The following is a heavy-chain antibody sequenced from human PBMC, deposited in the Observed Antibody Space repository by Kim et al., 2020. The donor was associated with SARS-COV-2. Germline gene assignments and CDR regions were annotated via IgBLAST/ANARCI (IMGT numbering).Heavy chain of an antibody. V-gene: IGHV3-49*04. J-gene: IGHJ4*02. CDR2: IRSKAYGGTT. CDR3: TRVGVLLWFGELLQTGYYFDY. CDR1: GFTFGDYA. D-gene: IGHD3-10*01. Sequence: GGSLRLSCTASGFTFGDYAMSWVRQAPGKGLEWVGFIRSKAYGGTTEYAASVKGRFTISRDDSKSIAYLQMNSLKTEDTAVYYCTRVGVLLWFGELLQTGYYFDYWGQGTLVTVSS.